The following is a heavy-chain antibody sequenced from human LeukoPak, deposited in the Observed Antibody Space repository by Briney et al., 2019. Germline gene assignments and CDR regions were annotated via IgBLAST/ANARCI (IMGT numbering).Heavy chain of an antibody. Sequence: GGSLRLSCAASGFTFSDYYMSWIRQAPGKGLEWVSYISSSGSTIYYADSAKGRFTISRDNSKNTLYLQKNSLRAEDTAVYYCAKVDGSKIVVTIIYAFDIWGQGTMVTVSS. CDR2: ISSSGSTI. CDR3: AKVDGSKIVVTIIYAFDI. CDR1: GFTFSDYY. D-gene: IGHD3-22*01. J-gene: IGHJ3*02. V-gene: IGHV3-11*01.